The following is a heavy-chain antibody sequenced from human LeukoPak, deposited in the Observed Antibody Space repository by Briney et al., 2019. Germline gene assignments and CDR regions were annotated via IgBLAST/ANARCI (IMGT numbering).Heavy chain of an antibody. Sequence: SETLSLTCSVSGGSISSSYYCWGGIRQPPGKGVEWIGSIYYSGSTYYNPSLKSRVTISVDTSKSQFSLKLSSLTAADTAVYYCARHSYSSGWLHFDYWGQGTLVTVSS. CDR1: GGSISSSYYC. J-gene: IGHJ4*02. V-gene: IGHV4-39*01. CDR3: ARHSYSSGWLHFDY. D-gene: IGHD6-19*01. CDR2: IYYSGST.